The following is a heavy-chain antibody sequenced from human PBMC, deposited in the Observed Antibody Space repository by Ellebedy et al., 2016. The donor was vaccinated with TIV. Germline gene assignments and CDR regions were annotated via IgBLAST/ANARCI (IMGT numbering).Heavy chain of an antibody. CDR3: ARNRLRGVAVAGPDY. J-gene: IGHJ4*02. D-gene: IGHD6-19*01. CDR1: GYTFTNYW. Sequence: KVSCKASGYTFTNYWIGWVRQMPGKGLEWMGIIYPTDSDTRYSPSFQGHVTFSVDKSISTAYLQWSSLRASDSGMYYCARNRLRGVAVAGPDYWGQGSLVTVSS. V-gene: IGHV5-51*01. CDR2: IYPTDSDT.